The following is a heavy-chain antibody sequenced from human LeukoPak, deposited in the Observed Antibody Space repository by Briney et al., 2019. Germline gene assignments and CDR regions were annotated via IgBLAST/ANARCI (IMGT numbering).Heavy chain of an antibody. V-gene: IGHV3-15*01. CDR2: IKSKTDGGTT. CDR1: GFSFDIYA. J-gene: IGHJ6*03. Sequence: GGSLRLSCAASGFSFDIYALSWVRQAPGKGLEWVGRIKSKTDGGTTDYAAPVKGRFTISRDDSKNTLYLQMNSLKTEDTAVYYCTTDPSVVPFMDVWGKGTTVTVSS. CDR3: TTDPSVVPFMDV.